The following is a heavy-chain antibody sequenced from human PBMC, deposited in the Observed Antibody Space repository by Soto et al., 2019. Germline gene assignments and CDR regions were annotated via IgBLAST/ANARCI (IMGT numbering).Heavy chain of an antibody. V-gene: IGHV1-58*02. Sequence: SVKVSCKASGYTFTGYYMHWVRQAPGQGLEWMGWIVVGSGNTNYAQKFQERVTITRDMSTSTAYMELSSLRSEDTAVYYCAADRDIVLMYYWGQGTLVTVSS. CDR2: IVVGSGNT. CDR1: GYTFTGYY. J-gene: IGHJ4*02. CDR3: AADRDIVLMYY. D-gene: IGHD2-8*01.